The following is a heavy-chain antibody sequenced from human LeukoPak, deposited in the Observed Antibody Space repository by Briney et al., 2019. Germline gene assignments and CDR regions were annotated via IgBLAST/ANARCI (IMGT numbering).Heavy chain of an antibody. CDR3: AKPSAMVRGVIITSHFDY. Sequence: GGSLRLSCAASGFTFSSYAMGWVRQAPGKGLEWVSAISGSGGSTYYADSVKGRFTISRDNSKNTLYLQMNSLRAEDTAVYYCAKPSAMVRGVIITSHFDYWGQGTLVTVSS. CDR2: ISGSGGST. D-gene: IGHD3-10*01. CDR1: GFTFSSYA. J-gene: IGHJ4*02. V-gene: IGHV3-23*01.